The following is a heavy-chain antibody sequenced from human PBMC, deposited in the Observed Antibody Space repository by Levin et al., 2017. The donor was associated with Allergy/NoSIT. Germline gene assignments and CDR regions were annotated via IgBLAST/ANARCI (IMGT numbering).Heavy chain of an antibody. Sequence: GESLKISCAASEFAFSDAWMNWVRQAPGKGLEWVGRLRSKADGGAADYAAPVKGRFSISRDDSKSTLYLQMNSLKTEDTGVYYCTTDNSGPRFWGPGTLVIVSS. CDR2: LRSKADGGAA. CDR1: EFAFSDAW. CDR3: TTDNSGPRF. V-gene: IGHV3-15*01. J-gene: IGHJ4*02. D-gene: IGHD6-19*01.